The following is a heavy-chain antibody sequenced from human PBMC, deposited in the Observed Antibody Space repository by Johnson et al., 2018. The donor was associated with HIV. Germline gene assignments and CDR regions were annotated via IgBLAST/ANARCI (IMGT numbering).Heavy chain of an antibody. D-gene: IGHD3-3*01. Sequence: QVQLVESGGGVVQPGRSLRLSCAASGFTFSSYAMHWVRQAPGKGLEWVAVISYDGSEKYFADSVKGRFTISRDSSKNTLYLQMNSLRAEDTAVYYCAREAYYARAFDLWGQGTMVTVSS. CDR2: ISYDGSEK. CDR3: AREAYYARAFDL. CDR1: GFTFSSYA. V-gene: IGHV3-30*04. J-gene: IGHJ3*01.